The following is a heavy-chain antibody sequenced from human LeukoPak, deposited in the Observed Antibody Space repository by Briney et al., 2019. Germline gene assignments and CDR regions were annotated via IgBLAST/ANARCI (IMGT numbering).Heavy chain of an antibody. Sequence: GGSLRLSCAASGFTFSNAWMSWVRQAPGKGLEWVGRIKSKTDGGTTDYAAPVKGRFTISRDDSKNTLYLQVNSLKTEDTAVYYCTTEPYETDAFDIWGQGTMVTVSS. CDR2: IKSKTDGGTT. J-gene: IGHJ3*02. D-gene: IGHD3-22*01. CDR3: TTEPYETDAFDI. V-gene: IGHV3-15*01. CDR1: GFTFSNAW.